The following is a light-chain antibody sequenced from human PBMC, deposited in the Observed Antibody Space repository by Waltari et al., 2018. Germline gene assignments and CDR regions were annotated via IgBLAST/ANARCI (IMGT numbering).Light chain of an antibody. Sequence: QSALTQPASVSGSPGQSITLSCTGTSGYVGGYNYFPWYQQHPGKAPKLMIYDVINRPSGVSNRFSGSKSGNTASLTISGLQAEDEADYYCCSYTSSNTYVFGTGTKVTVL. CDR3: CSYTSSNTYV. CDR1: SGYVGGYNY. J-gene: IGLJ1*01. V-gene: IGLV2-14*03. CDR2: DVI.